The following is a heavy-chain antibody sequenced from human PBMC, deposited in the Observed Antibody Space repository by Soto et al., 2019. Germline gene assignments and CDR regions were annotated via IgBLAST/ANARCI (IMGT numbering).Heavy chain of an antibody. Sequence: EVQLVESGGGLVQPGGSLRLSCAASGFTFSSYAMHWVRQAPGKGLEYVSAISSNGGSTYYANSVKGRFTISRDNSKNTLYHQMGSLRAEDMAVYYCARSSSGYPFDYWGQGTLVTVSS. J-gene: IGHJ4*02. V-gene: IGHV3-64*01. CDR2: ISSNGGST. CDR3: ARSSSGYPFDY. D-gene: IGHD3-22*01. CDR1: GFTFSSYA.